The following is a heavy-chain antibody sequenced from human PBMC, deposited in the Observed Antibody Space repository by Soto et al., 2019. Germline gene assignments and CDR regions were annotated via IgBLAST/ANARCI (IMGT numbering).Heavy chain of an antibody. CDR1: GFTFSSYG. CDR3: AKDDAPIFGVVINLDY. CDR2: ISYDGSNK. D-gene: IGHD3-3*01. V-gene: IGHV3-30*18. J-gene: IGHJ4*02. Sequence: GGSLRLSCAASGFTFSSYGMHWVRQAPGKGLEWVAVISYDGSNKYYADSVKGRFTISRDNSKNTLYLQMNSLRAEDTAVYYCAKDDAPIFGVVINLDYWGQGTLVTVSS.